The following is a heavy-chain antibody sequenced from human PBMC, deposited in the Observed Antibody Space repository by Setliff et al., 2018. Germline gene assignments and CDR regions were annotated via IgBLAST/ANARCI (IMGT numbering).Heavy chain of an antibody. D-gene: IGHD6-19*01. Sequence: SETLSLTCTVSGGSISSHYWSWIRQPPGKGLEWIGSIYYSGSTHYAPSFESRATISFDPSKNQFSLNLNFMTAADTAMYYCARVGTVANFDSWGQGIMVTVSS. CDR1: GGSISSHY. CDR3: ARVGTVANFDS. CDR2: IYYSGST. J-gene: IGHJ4*02. V-gene: IGHV4-59*08.